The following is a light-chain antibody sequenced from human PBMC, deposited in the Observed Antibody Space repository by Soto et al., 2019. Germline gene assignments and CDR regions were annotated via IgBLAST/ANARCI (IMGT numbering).Light chain of an antibody. CDR3: QQYNNWPQT. J-gene: IGKJ3*01. CDR1: QSVSSN. V-gene: IGKV3-15*01. CDR2: GAS. Sequence: EIVMTQSPATLSVSPLERATLSCIASQSVSSNLAWYQQKPGQAPRLLIYGASTRATGIPARFSGSGSGTEFTLTISSLQSEDFAVYYCQQYNNWPQTFGPGTKVDIK.